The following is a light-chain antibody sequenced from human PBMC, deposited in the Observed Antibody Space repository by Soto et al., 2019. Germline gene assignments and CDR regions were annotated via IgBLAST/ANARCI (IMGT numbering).Light chain of an antibody. V-gene: IGKV1-39*01. J-gene: IGKJ2*01. CDR3: QQSYSTPYT. Sequence: DIQMTQSPSSLSASVGDRVTITCRARQRISTYLNWYQQRPGKAPKLLISVASRLQSGVPSRFSGSGSGTDFTLTISSLQPEDFASYFCQQSYSTPYTFGQGTKLEI. CDR1: QRISTY. CDR2: VAS.